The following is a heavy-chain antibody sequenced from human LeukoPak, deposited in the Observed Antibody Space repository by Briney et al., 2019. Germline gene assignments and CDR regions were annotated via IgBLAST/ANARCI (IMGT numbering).Heavy chain of an antibody. CDR1: GFTFSNYD. Sequence: GRSLRLSCAASGFTFSNYDMHWVRQPTGKGLEWVSRIGFAGDTYYPGSVKSRFIISRENAKNSFYLQMNSLKAGDTAVYYCARGREGGLDIWGQGTMVTVSS. J-gene: IGHJ3*02. D-gene: IGHD2-15*01. CDR3: ARGREGGLDI. CDR2: IGFAGDT. V-gene: IGHV3-13*01.